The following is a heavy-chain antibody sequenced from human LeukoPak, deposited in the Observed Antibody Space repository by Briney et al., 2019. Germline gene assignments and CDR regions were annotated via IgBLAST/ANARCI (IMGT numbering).Heavy chain of an antibody. V-gene: IGHV3-7*01. CDR1: GFTFSNLW. J-gene: IGHJ4*02. CDR2: IKQDGSEK. CDR3: ARYQDSSGLTFDY. D-gene: IGHD3-22*01. Sequence: GGSLRLSCAASGFTFSNLWMSWVRQAPGRGLEWVANIKQDGSEKYYVDSVKGRFTISRDNAKNSLYLQMNSLRAEDTAVYYCARYQDSSGLTFDYWGQGTLVTVSS.